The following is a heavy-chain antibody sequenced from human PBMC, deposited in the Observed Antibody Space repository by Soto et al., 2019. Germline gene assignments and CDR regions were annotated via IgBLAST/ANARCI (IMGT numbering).Heavy chain of an antibody. CDR1: GFTFSSFG. Sequence: ESGGGVVPPGRSLRLSCAASGFTFSSFGMHWVRQAPDKGLEWVSLIWYDGSKKSYGDSVKGRFTISRDNSRNTVYLQMNSLRADDTAVYYCARDASYYSLWSGYYPSRNGMDVWGQGTTVTVSS. J-gene: IGHJ6*02. CDR3: ARDASYYSLWSGYYPSRNGMDV. V-gene: IGHV3-33*01. D-gene: IGHD3-3*01. CDR2: IWYDGSKK.